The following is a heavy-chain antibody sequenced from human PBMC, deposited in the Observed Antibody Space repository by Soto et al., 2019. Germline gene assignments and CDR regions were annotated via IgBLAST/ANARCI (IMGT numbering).Heavy chain of an antibody. J-gene: IGHJ4*02. Sequence: SETLSLTCTVFGDSISSPIWWSWVRQPPGKGLEWIGEIYHSGNTNYNPSLKSRVTVSVDKSKNHFSLNLISVTAADTAIYYFVRKGETYNQFKVTFFASGGQGPLVPGSS. CDR3: VRKGETYNQFKVTFFAS. CDR2: IYHSGNT. V-gene: IGHV4-4*02. CDR1: GDSISSPIW. D-gene: IGHD1-1*01.